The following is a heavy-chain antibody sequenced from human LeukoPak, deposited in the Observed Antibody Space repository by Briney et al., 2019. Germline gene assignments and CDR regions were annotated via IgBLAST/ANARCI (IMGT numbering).Heavy chain of an antibody. D-gene: IGHD6-6*01. CDR1: GFTFSSYC. CDR2: IRYDGSNK. Sequence: GGSLRLSCAASGFTFSSYCMHWVRQAPGKGLEWVAFIRYDGSNKYYADSVKGRFTISRDNSKNTLYLQMNSLRAEDTAVYYCAKDPGQLLVYYFDYWGQGTLVTVSS. V-gene: IGHV3-30*02. CDR3: AKDPGQLLVYYFDY. J-gene: IGHJ4*02.